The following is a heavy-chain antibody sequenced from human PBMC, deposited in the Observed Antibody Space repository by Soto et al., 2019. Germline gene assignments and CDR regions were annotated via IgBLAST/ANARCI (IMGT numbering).Heavy chain of an antibody. CDR1: GGSISSGGYY. Sequence: SETLSLTCTVSGGSISSGGYYWSWIRQHPGKGLEWIGYIYYSGSTYYNPSLKSRVTISVDTSKNQFSLKLSSVTAADTAVYYCARDSLLEPTLRYGMDVWGQGTTVTVSS. V-gene: IGHV4-31*03. D-gene: IGHD1-26*01. J-gene: IGHJ6*02. CDR2: IYYSGST. CDR3: ARDSLLEPTLRYGMDV.